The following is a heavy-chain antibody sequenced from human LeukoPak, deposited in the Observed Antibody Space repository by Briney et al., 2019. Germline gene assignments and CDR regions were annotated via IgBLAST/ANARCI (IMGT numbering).Heavy chain of an antibody. J-gene: IGHJ6*03. D-gene: IGHD4-23*01. CDR2: IYSGGST. CDR1: GFTVSSNY. V-gene: IGHV3-66*02. CDR3: ARDADYGGKGYYCYYYMDV. Sequence: GGSLRLSCAASGFTVSSNYMSWVRQAPGKGLEWVSVIYSGGSTYYADSVKGRFTISRDNSKNTLYLQMNSLRAEDTAVYYCARDADYGGKGYYCYYYMDVWGKGTTVTVSS.